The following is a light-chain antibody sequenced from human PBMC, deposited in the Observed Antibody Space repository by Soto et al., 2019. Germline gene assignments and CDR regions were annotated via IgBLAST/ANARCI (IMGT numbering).Light chain of an antibody. CDR3: TSYGGRDNLM. CDR1: SSDIGAYNY. J-gene: IGLJ3*02. V-gene: IGLV2-8*01. Sequence: QSVLTQPPSASGSPGQSVTISCTGTSSDIGAYNYVSWFQQHPGEAPKLIIFEVNKRPSGVPDRFSGSKSGNTASLTVSGLQAEDEADYYCTSYGGRDNLMFGGGTKVTVL. CDR2: EVN.